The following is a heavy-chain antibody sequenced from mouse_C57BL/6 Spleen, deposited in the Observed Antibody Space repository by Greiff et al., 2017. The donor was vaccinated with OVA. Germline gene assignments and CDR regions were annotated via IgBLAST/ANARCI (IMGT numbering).Heavy chain of an antibody. CDR3: ARSSITTVVATDYFGY. CDR1: GYSFTGYY. J-gene: IGHJ2*01. D-gene: IGHD1-1*01. CDR2: IYPYNGVS. V-gene: IGHV1-31*01. Sequence: EVQLQQSGPELVKPGASVKISCKASGYSFTGYYMHWVKQSPGNILDWIGYIYPYNGVSSYNQKFKGKATLTVDKSSSTAYMELRSLTSEDSAVYYCARSSITTVVATDYFGYWGQGATLTVSS.